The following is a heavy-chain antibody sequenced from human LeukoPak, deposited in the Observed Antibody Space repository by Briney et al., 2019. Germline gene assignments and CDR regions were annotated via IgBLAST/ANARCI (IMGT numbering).Heavy chain of an antibody. CDR1: GFTFSSYS. D-gene: IGHD3-10*01. CDR3: AKEYVLLWFGVPRAFDI. V-gene: IGHV3-23*01. Sequence: GGSLRLSCAASGFTFSSYSMNWVRQAPGKGLEWVSAISGSGGSTYYADSVKGRFTISRDNSKNTLYLQMNSLRAEDTAVYYCAKEYVLLWFGVPRAFDIWGQGTMVTVSS. J-gene: IGHJ3*02. CDR2: ISGSGGST.